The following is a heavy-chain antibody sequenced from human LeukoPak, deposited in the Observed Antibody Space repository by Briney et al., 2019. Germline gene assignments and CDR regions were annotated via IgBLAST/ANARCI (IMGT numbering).Heavy chain of an antibody. V-gene: IGHV3-74*01. CDR3: ARDINWGQVDY. Sequence: GGSLRLSCAASGFTFSGHWMYWLRQAPGKGLAWVSRINGDGSATNYAGSMKGRFTISRDNAKNILYLQMNSLREDDTAVYYCARDINWGQVDYWGQGTLVTVSS. J-gene: IGHJ4*02. D-gene: IGHD7-27*01. CDR1: GFTFSGHW. CDR2: INGDGSAT.